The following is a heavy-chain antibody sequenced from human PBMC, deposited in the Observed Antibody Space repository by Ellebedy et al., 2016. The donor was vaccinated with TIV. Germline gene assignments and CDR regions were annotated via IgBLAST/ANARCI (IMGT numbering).Heavy chain of an antibody. D-gene: IGHD6-13*01. CDR3: AGLTWIAAAGTGWFDP. V-gene: IGHV4-59*08. Sequence: PSETLSLTCTVSGGSISSYYWSWIRQPPGKGLEWIGYIYYSGSTNYNPSLKSRVTISVDTSKDQFSPKLSSVTAADTAVYYCAGLTWIAAAGTGWFDPWGLGTLVTVSS. CDR1: GGSISSYY. J-gene: IGHJ5*02. CDR2: IYYSGST.